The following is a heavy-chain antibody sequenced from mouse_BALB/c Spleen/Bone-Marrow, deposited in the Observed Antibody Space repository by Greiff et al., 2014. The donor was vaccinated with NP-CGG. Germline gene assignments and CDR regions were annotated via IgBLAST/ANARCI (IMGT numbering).Heavy chain of an antibody. CDR1: GYTFASYR. Sequence: VQLQQSGAELARPGASVKLSCKASGYTFASYRMQWVKQRPGQGLEWIGAIYPGDGDTRYTQKFKGKATLTADKSSSTAYMQRSSLASEDSAVYYCARDEPYFDHWGQGTTLTVSS. V-gene: IGHV1-87*01. CDR2: IYPGDGDT. J-gene: IGHJ2*01. CDR3: ARDEPYFDH.